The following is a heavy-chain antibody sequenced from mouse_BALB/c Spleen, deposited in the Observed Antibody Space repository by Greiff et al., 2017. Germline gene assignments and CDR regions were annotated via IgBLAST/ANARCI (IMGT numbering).Heavy chain of an antibody. V-gene: IGHV1S81*02. CDR2: INPSNGGT. CDR3: TRGMKYYAMDD. CDR1: GYTFTSYY. Sequence: VQLQQSGAELVKPGASVKLSCKASGYTFTSYYMYWVKQRPGQGLEWIGEINPSNGGTNFNEKFKSKATLTVDKSSSTAYMQLSSLTSEDSAVYYCTRGMKYYAMDDWGQGTSVTVSS. J-gene: IGHJ4*01.